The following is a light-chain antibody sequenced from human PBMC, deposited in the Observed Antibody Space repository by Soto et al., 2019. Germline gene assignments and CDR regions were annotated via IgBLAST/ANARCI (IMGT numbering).Light chain of an antibody. J-gene: IGKJ4*01. Sequence: DIQMTQSPSSLSASIGDRVAVTCRASQTISNYLNWYQKIQGKAPKLLIYAASSLQSGVPSRFSGSGSGTDFTLTISSLQPEDFATYFCQQGYSTPLTFGGGTKVE. CDR2: AAS. V-gene: IGKV1-39*01. CDR3: QQGYSTPLT. CDR1: QTISNY.